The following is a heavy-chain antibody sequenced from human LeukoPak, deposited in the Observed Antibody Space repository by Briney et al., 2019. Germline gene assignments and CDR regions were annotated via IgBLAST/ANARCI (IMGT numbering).Heavy chain of an antibody. J-gene: IGHJ4*02. V-gene: IGHV3-23*01. CDR3: AKGHSVVPAAVPHGYFDY. CDR1: GFTFSSYA. Sequence: PGGSLRLSCAASGFTFSSYAMSWVRQAPGKGLEWVSAISGSGGSTYYADSVKGRFTISRDNSKNTLYLQMNSLRAEDTAVYYCAKGHSVVPAAVPHGYFDYWGQGTLVTVSS. D-gene: IGHD2-2*02. CDR2: ISGSGGST.